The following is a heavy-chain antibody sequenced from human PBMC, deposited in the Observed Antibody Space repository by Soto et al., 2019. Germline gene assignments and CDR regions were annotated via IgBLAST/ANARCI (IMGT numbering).Heavy chain of an antibody. D-gene: IGHD2-2*01. V-gene: IGHV3-23*01. CDR2: ISGSGGST. Sequence: GSLRLSCAASGFTFSSYAMSWVRQAPGKGLEWVSAISGSGGSTYYADSVKGRFTISRDNSKNTLYLQMYSLRAEDTAVYYCAKVQFVRVPAAPFDYWGKGTLVTVSS. CDR3: AKVQFVRVPAAPFDY. CDR1: GFTFSSYA. J-gene: IGHJ4*02.